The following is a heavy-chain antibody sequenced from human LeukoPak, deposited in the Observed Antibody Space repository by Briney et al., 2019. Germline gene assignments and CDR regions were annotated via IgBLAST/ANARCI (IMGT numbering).Heavy chain of an antibody. CDR3: ARDYCSGGSCYDF. CDR1: GFTFSSFE. CDR2: ISTGGSTI. J-gene: IGHJ4*02. V-gene: IGHV3-48*03. D-gene: IGHD2-15*01. Sequence: GGSLRLSCAASGFTFSSFEMTWVRQAPGKALEWVLYISTGGSTIYYADSVKGRFTISRDNAKNSLYLQMNSLRAEDTAVYYCARDYCSGGSCYDFWGQGTLVTVSS.